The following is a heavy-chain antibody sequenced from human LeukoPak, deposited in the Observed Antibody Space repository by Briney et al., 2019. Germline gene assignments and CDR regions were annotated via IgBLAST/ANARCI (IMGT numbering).Heavy chain of an antibody. CDR1: GFTFSSYS. V-gene: IGHV3-21*01. D-gene: IGHD5-12*01. CDR2: ITGSSGYI. Sequence: GGSLRLSCAASGFTFSSYSMNWVRQAPGKGLEWVSLITGSSGYIYYADSLKGRFTISRDNAKNSLYLQMNSLRAEDTAVYYCATDRLGGYRSFDYWGQGTLVTVSS. J-gene: IGHJ4*02. CDR3: ATDRLGGYRSFDY.